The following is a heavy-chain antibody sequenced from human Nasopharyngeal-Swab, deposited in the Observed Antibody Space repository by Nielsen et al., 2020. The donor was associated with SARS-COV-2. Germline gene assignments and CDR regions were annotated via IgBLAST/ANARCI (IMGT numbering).Heavy chain of an antibody. CDR3: AISRWLRAFDY. CDR2: VDPEDDET. J-gene: IGHJ4*02. CDR1: GYSLSEIS. Sequence: ASVKVSCKVSGYSLSEISIHWVRQAPGKGLECMGGVDPEDDETAFSQKFQGRITMTEDRSSDTAYMELKSLTSEDTAIYFCAISRWLRAFDYWGQGALVTVSS. V-gene: IGHV1-24*01. D-gene: IGHD5-12*01.